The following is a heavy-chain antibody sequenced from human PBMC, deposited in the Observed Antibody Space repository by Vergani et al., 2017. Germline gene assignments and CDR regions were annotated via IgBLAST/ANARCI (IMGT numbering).Heavy chain of an antibody. CDR3: ARVIGGGDYYYYYGMDV. CDR1: GYTFTSYY. D-gene: IGHD2/OR15-2a*01. J-gene: IGHJ6*02. CDR2: INPSGGST. V-gene: IGHV1-46*01. Sequence: VKMVQSGAEVKKPGASVKVSCKASGYTFTSYYMHWVRQAPGQGLEWMGIINPSGGSTSYAQKFQGRVTMTRDTSTSTVYMELSSLRSEDTAVYYCARVIGGGDYYYYYGMDVWGQGTTVTVSS.